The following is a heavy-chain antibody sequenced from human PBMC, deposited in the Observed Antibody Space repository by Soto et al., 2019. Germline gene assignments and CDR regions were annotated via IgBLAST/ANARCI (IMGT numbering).Heavy chain of an antibody. Sequence: QVQLVESGGGVVQPGRSLRLSCAASGFTFSSYGMHWVRQAPGKGLEWVAVIWYDGSNKYYADSVKGRFTISRDNSKNTLYLQMNSLRAEDTVVYYCARDYQRWLQFGGLGYWGQGTLGTVSS. CDR1: GFTFSSYG. CDR3: ARDYQRWLQFGGLGY. D-gene: IGHD5-12*01. V-gene: IGHV3-33*01. CDR2: IWYDGSNK. J-gene: IGHJ4*02.